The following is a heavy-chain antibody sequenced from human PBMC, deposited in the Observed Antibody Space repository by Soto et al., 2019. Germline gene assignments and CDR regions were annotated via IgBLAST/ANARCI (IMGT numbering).Heavy chain of an antibody. CDR3: ASGVSSGWYPFDY. V-gene: IGHV4-39*01. J-gene: IGHJ4*02. CDR2: IYYSGST. D-gene: IGHD6-19*01. Sequence: QLQLQESGPGLVKPSETLSLTCTVSGGSISSSSYYWGWIRQPPGKGLEWIGSIYYSGSTYYNPSLKSRVTISVDTSKNQFSLKLSSVTAADTAVYYCASGVSSGWYPFDYWGQGTLVTVSS. CDR1: GGSISSSSYY.